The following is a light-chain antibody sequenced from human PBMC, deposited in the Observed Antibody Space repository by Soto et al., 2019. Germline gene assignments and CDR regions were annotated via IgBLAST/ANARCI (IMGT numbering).Light chain of an antibody. V-gene: IGKV3-15*01. CDR3: QQYKNGPPT. Sequence: IVLTQSPATLSVSPGERATLACRARQGLXSNLGWYQRKPGQAPRILXDCASTRATGSPARFSGSGSGTEFTPPISSLQSEYFAVYYCQQYKNGPPTFGQGTKVDIK. CDR2: CAS. CDR1: QGLXSN. J-gene: IGKJ1*01.